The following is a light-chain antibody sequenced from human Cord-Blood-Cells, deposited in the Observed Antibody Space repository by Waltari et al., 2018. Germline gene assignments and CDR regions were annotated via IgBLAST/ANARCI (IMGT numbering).Light chain of an antibody. V-gene: IGKV4-1*01. J-gene: IGKJ2*01. CDR1: QSVLYSSNNKNY. Sequence: IVMTQSPDSLAVALGERATIHCKSSQSVLYSSNNKNYLAWYQQKPGQPPKLLIYWASTRESGVPDRFSGNVSGTDFTLTISSLQAEDVAVYYCQQYYSTPYTFGQGTKLEIK. CDR3: QQYYSTPYT. CDR2: WAS.